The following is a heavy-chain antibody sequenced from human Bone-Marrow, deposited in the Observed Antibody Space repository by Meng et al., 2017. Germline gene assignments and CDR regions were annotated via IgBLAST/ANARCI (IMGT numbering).Heavy chain of an antibody. CDR1: GYTFTGYY. V-gene: IGHV1-2*06. D-gene: IGHD6-19*01. J-gene: IGHJ4*02. CDR2: INPNSGGT. CDR3: ARVCYSSGWYDARPFDY. Sequence: ASVKVSCKASGYTFTGYYMHWVRQAPGQGLEWMGRINPNSGGTNYVQKFQGRVTMTRDTSISTAYMELSRLRSDDTAVYYCARVCYSSGWYDARPFDYWGQGTLVTVSS.